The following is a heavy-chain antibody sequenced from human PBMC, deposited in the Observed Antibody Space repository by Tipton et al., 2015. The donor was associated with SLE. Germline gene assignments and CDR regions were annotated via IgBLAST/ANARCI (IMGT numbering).Heavy chain of an antibody. CDR2: IYTSGST. V-gene: IGHV4-61*02. D-gene: IGHD1-26*01. CDR3: ARVVGATYYFDY. CDR1: GGSISSSSYY. J-gene: IGHJ4*02. Sequence: TLSLTCTVSGGSISSSSYYWGWIRQPPGKGLEWIGRIYTSGSTNYNPSLKSRVTISVDTSKNQFSLKLSSVTAADTAVYYCARVVGATYYFDYWGQGTLVTVSS.